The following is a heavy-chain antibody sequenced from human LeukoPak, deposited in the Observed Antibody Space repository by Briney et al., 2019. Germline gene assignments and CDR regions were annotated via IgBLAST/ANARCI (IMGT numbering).Heavy chain of an antibody. CDR3: VGDLSRSSGTYSPPYFDH. CDR1: GFTFSNYW. J-gene: IGHJ4*02. CDR2: IKEDGSEK. V-gene: IGHV3-7*01. Sequence: PGGSLRLSCAASGFTFSNYWMCWVRQAPGKGLEWVANIKEDGSEKYYVDSVKGRFTISRDNAKNSLYLQMDTLRVDDTAVYYCVGDLSRSSGTYSPPYFDHWGKGTLVTVSS. D-gene: IGHD1-26*01.